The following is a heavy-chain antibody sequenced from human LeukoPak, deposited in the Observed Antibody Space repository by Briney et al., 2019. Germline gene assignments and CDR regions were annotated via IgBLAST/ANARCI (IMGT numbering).Heavy chain of an antibody. V-gene: IGHV3-33*01. Sequence: GGSLRLSCAASGFTFSSYGMHWVRQAPGKGLEWVAVIWYDGSNKYYADSVKGRFTISRDNTKNTLCLQMNSLRAEDTAVYYCAREGGDQYGGGIDYYYGMDVWGQGTTVTVSS. CDR2: IWYDGSNK. J-gene: IGHJ6*02. CDR3: AREGGDQYGGGIDYYYGMDV. CDR1: GFTFSSYG. D-gene: IGHD4-23*01.